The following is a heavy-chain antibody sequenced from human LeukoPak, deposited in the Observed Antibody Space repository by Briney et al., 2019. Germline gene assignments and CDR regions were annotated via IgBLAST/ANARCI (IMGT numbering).Heavy chain of an antibody. CDR3: ARRRVDGYNYAFDY. CDR1: GGSISSSTYY. CDR2: IYYSGST. D-gene: IGHD5-24*01. J-gene: IGHJ4*02. V-gene: IGHV4-39*07. Sequence: PSETLSLTCTVSGGSISSSTYYWGWIRQPPGKGLECIGSIYYSGSTYYNPSLKSRVTISVDTSKSQFSLKLSSVTAADTAVYYCARRRVDGYNYAFDYWGQGTLVTVSS.